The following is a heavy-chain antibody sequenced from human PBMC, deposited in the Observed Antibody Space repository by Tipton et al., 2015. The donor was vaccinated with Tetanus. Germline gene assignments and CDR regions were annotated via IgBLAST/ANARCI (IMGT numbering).Heavy chain of an antibody. J-gene: IGHJ4*02. D-gene: IGHD1-26*01. CDR2: ISAYNGNT. CDR1: GYTFTSYG. CDR3: ARHSVPHKTVEWDY. V-gene: IGHV1-18*01. Sequence: QLVQSGAEVKKPGASVKVSCKASGYTFTSYGLSWVRQAPGQGLEWMGWISAYNGNTNYAQKLQGRVTIMTDTSTSTAYMELRSRRSDDTAVYYCARHSVPHKTVEWDYWGQGTLVTVSS.